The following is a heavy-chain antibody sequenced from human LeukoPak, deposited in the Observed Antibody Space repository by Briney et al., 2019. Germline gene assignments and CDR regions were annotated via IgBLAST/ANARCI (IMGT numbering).Heavy chain of an antibody. Sequence: GGSLRLSCAASGFTFSSYWMHWVRQAPGKGLVWVSRINSDGSSTNYADSVKGRFTISRDNAKNTLFLQMNSLRAEDTAVYYCARVPLLYYDSSGYLGDWGQGTLVTVSS. CDR2: INSDGSST. D-gene: IGHD3-22*01. CDR3: ARVPLLYYDSSGYLGD. CDR1: GFTFSSYW. J-gene: IGHJ4*02. V-gene: IGHV3-74*01.